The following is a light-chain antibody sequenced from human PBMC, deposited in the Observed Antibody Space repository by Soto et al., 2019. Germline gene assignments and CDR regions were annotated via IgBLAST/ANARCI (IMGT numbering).Light chain of an antibody. V-gene: IGKV3-20*01. CDR2: GAT. CDR3: QQFSSTPSWT. J-gene: IGKJ1*01. Sequence: EIVFTQSPGTLSLSPGERATLSCRASQSVSRSDLAWYQQKPGQAPRLLIYGATSRATGIPDRFSGSGSGTDFTLTISRMEPEDFAVYYCQQFSSTPSWTFGQGTK. CDR1: QSVSRSD.